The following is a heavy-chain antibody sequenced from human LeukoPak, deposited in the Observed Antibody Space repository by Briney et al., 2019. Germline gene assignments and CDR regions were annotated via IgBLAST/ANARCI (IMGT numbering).Heavy chain of an antibody. CDR1: GFTFKLYW. J-gene: IGHJ4*02. CDR2: ISGSGGST. V-gene: IGHV3-23*01. D-gene: IGHD6-6*01. Sequence: QSGGSLRLSCAASGFTFKLYWMHWVRQVPGKRPVWVSDISGSGGSTYYADSVKGRFTISRDNSKNTLYLQMNSLRAEDTAVYCCVWGIARASGFGYWGQGTLVTVSS. CDR3: VWGIARASGFGY.